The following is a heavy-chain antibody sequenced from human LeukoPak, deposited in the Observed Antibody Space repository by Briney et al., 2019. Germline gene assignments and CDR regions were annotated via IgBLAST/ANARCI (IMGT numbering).Heavy chain of an antibody. CDR1: GGSISNFY. Sequence: SETLSLTCTVSGGSISNFYWSWIRQPAGKTLEWIGRIYSSGSTNYNPSLKSRVTMSLDTSKNQFSLKLSSVTAADTAVYFCARETTGAGAARPFDYWGQGTLVTVSS. CDR3: ARETTGAGAARPFDY. CDR2: IYSSGST. J-gene: IGHJ4*02. D-gene: IGHD6-13*01. V-gene: IGHV4-4*07.